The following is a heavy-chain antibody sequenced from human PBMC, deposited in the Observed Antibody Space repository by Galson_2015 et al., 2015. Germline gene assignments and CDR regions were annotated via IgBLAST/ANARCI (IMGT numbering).Heavy chain of an antibody. CDR2: INTGNGNT. J-gene: IGHJ5*02. Sequence: SVKVSCKASGYAFTTYAMHWVRQAPGQRLEWMGWINTGNGNTKYSQKFQGRVTITRDTSASTVYMDLSSLQSEDTAVYYCARGSSSSSNWFDPWGQGTLVTVSS. V-gene: IGHV1-3*04. CDR3: ARGSSSSSNWFDP. D-gene: IGHD6-6*01. CDR1: GYAFTTYA.